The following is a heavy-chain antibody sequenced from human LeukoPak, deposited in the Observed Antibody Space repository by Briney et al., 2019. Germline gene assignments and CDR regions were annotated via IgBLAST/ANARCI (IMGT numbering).Heavy chain of an antibody. J-gene: IGHJ6*03. V-gene: IGHV3-7*01. CDR1: GFTFSNYA. Sequence: GGSLRLSCAASGFTFSNYAMSWVRQAPGKGLEWVANIKQDGSEKYYVDSVKGRFTISRDNAKNSLYLQMNSLRAEDTAVYYCASNKSQKKGYYYYYYMDVWGKGTTVTVSS. CDR2: IKQDGSEK. D-gene: IGHD1/OR15-1a*01. CDR3: ASNKSQKKGYYYYYYMDV.